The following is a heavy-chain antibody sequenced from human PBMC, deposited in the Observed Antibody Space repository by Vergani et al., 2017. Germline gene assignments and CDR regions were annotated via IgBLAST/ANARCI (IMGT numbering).Heavy chain of an antibody. D-gene: IGHD6-6*01. Sequence: EVQLVESGGGLVQPGGSLSLSCAASGFTFSSYSMNWVRQAPGKGLEWVSYISSSSSTIYYAHSVKGRLTISRDNAKNSLYLQMNSLRAEDTAVYYCARDRAGAARYWYFDLWGRGTLVTVSS. V-gene: IGHV3-48*01. J-gene: IGHJ2*01. CDR3: ARDRAGAARYWYFDL. CDR2: ISSSSSTI. CDR1: GFTFSSYS.